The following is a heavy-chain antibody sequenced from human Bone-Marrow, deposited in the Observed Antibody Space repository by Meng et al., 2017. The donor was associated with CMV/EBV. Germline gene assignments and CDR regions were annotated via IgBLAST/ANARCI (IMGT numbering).Heavy chain of an antibody. J-gene: IGHJ4*02. V-gene: IGHV3-23*01. D-gene: IGHD3/OR15-3a*01. CDR3: AKRHRQGAFGPPDDY. Sequence: GKSLKIYCAASGFTFSSYAMSWVRQAPGKGLEWVSAISGSGGSTYYADSVKGRFTISRDNSKNTLYLQMNSLRSEDTAVYYCAKRHRQGAFGPPDDYWGQGTLVTVSS. CDR2: ISGSGGST. CDR1: GFTFSSYA.